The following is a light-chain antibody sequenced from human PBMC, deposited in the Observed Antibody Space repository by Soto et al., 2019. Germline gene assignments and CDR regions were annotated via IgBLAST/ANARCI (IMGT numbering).Light chain of an antibody. J-gene: IGLJ2*01. Sequence: QSVLTQPASVSGSPGQSITISCTGTSSDVGGYNYVSWYQQYPGKAPKLMIYDVSNRPSGVSNRFSGSKSGNTASLTISGLQAADEADYYCSSYTSSITLVFGGGTQLTVL. V-gene: IGLV2-14*01. CDR1: SSDVGGYNY. CDR3: SSYTSSITLV. CDR2: DVS.